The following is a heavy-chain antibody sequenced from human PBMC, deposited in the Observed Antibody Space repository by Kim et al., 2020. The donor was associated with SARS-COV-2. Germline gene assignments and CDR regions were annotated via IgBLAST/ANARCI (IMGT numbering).Heavy chain of an antibody. D-gene: IGHD3-22*01. CDR3: ARGVSGYSYYYYYGMDV. CDR1: GGSISSYY. Sequence: SETLSLTCTVSGGSISSYYWSWIRQPAGKGLEWIGRIYTSGSTNYNPSLKSRVTMSVDTSKNQFSLKLSSVTAADTAVYYCARGVSGYSYYYYYGMDVWGQGTTVTVSS. V-gene: IGHV4-4*07. CDR2: IYTSGST. J-gene: IGHJ6*02.